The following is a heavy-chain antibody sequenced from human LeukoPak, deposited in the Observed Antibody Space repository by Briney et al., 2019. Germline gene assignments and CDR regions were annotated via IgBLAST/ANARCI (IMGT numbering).Heavy chain of an antibody. J-gene: IGHJ5*02. CDR3: ARAGDYDILTGYYSGKFDP. CDR1: GYTFTGYY. CDR2: INPNSGGT. Sequence: ASVKVSCKASGYTFTGYYMHWVRQAPGQGLEWMGWINPNSGGTNYAQKFQGRVTMTRDTSISTAYMELSRLRSDDTAVYYCARAGDYDILTGYYSGKFDPWGQGTLVTVCS. V-gene: IGHV1-2*02. D-gene: IGHD3-9*01.